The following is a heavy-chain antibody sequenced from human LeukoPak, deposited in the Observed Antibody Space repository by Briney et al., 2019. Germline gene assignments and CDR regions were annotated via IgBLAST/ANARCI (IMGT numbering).Heavy chain of an antibody. Sequence: SETLSLTCTVSGGSISSYYWSWIRQPPGKGLEWIGYIYYSGGTNYNPSLKSRVTISVDTSRNQFSLKLSSVTAADTAVYYCARAEYGDPFDYWGQGTLVTVSS. V-gene: IGHV4-59*01. J-gene: IGHJ4*02. CDR3: ARAEYGDPFDY. CDR2: IYYSGGT. CDR1: GGSISSYY. D-gene: IGHD4-17*01.